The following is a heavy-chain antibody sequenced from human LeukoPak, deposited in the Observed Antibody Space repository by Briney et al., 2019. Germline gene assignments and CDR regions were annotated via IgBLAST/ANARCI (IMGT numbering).Heavy chain of an antibody. CDR2: IYHSGST. CDR3: ASKVVTMAFDI. Sequence: SETLSLTCAVSGGSISSSNWWSWVRQPPGKGLEWIGEIYHSGSTNYNPSLKSRVAISVDKSKNQFSLKLSSVTAADTAVYYCASKVVTMAFDIWGQGTMVTVSS. V-gene: IGHV4-4*02. CDR1: GGSISSSNW. D-gene: IGHD3-3*01. J-gene: IGHJ3*02.